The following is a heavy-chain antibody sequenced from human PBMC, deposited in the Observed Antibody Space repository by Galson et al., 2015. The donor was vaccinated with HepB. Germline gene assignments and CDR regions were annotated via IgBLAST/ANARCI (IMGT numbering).Heavy chain of an antibody. J-gene: IGHJ4*02. CDR2: IGSDGSTG. V-gene: IGHV3-30*02. CDR3: ATGADYCFVN. CDR1: GFTFSSYA. Sequence: SLRLSCAASGFTFSSYAVDWVRQVPGKGLEWVAFIGSDGSTGSYADSVKGRFTISRDKSKNTLYVQMDSLRAEDTAVYYCATGADYCFVNWGQGTLVTVSS.